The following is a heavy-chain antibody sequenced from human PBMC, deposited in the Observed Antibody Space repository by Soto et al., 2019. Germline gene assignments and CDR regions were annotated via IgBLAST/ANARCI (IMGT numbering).Heavy chain of an antibody. CDR1: GFSFSSYW. D-gene: IGHD5-12*01. CDR3: AREMATISLGAFDI. Sequence: HPGGSLRLSCAASGFSFSSYWMHWVRQAPGKGLEWVSRTNNDGSTTTYADSVRGRFTSLRDNAKNTLYLQMTSLRVEDTAVYYCAREMATISLGAFDIWGQGTMVTVSS. V-gene: IGHV3-74*01. CDR2: TNNDGSTT. J-gene: IGHJ3*02.